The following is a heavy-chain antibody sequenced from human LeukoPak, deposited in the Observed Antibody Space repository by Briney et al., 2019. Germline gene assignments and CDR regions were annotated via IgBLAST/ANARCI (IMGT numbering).Heavy chain of an antibody. D-gene: IGHD1-26*01. Sequence: SETLSLTCTVSGGSISSYYWSWVRQPPGKGLEWIGYIYYSGSTNYNPSLKSRVTISADTSKNQFSLKLSSVTGADTAVYYCARVPYSGALDYWGQGTLVTVSS. CDR3: ARVPYSGALDY. CDR2: IYYSGST. J-gene: IGHJ4*02. CDR1: GGSISSYY. V-gene: IGHV4-59*01.